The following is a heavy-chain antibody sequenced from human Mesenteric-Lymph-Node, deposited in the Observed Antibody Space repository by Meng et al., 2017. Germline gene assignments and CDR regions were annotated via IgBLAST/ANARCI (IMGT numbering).Heavy chain of an antibody. J-gene: IGHJ6*02. CDR2: IRSKANSYAT. CDR1: GGSFSGSA. CDR3: ARIIKEGYGVRGVIITEHYGMDV. D-gene: IGHD3-10*01. Sequence: GGSLRLSCAVYGGSFSGSAMHWVRQASGKGLEWVGRIRSKANSYATAYAASVKGRFTISRDDSKNTAYLQMNSLKTEDTAVYYCARIIKEGYGVRGVIITEHYGMDVWGQGTTVTVSS. V-gene: IGHV3-73*01.